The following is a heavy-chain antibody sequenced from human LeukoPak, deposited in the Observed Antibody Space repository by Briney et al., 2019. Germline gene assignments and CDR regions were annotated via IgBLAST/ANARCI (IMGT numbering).Heavy chain of an antibody. J-gene: IGHJ3*02. D-gene: IGHD3-3*01. CDR1: GYIFSNYW. V-gene: IGHV5-51*01. Sequence: GESLKISGKGSGYIFSNYWIAWVRQMPGRGLESMGIIYPGDSDTRYSPSFQGQFTISADKSISTAYLQWSSLRASDTAMYYCARHGVAGPYDAFDIWGQGTRVTVS. CDR3: ARHGVAGPYDAFDI. CDR2: IYPGDSDT.